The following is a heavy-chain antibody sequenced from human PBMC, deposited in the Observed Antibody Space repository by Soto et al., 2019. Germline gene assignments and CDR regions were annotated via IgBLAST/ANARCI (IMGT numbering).Heavy chain of an antibody. V-gene: IGHV1-18*01. J-gene: IGHJ4*02. CDR2: ISAYNGNT. CDR1: GYTFTSYG. D-gene: IGHD3-16*02. CDR3: ARDLSYDYIWGSYRPKYYFDY. Sequence: ASVKVSCKASGYTFTSYGISWVRQAPGQGLEWMGWISAYNGNTNYAQKLQGRVTMTTDTSTSTAYMELRSLRSDDTAVYYCARDLSYDYIWGSYRPKYYFDYWGQGTLVTVSS.